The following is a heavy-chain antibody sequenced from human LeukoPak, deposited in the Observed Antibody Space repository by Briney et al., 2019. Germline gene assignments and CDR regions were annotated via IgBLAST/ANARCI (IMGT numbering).Heavy chain of an antibody. CDR1: GGTFSSYA. D-gene: IGHD2-15*01. V-gene: IGHV1-69*06. CDR2: IIPIFGTA. Sequence: SVKVSCKASGGTFSSYAISWVRQAPGQGLEWMGGIIPIFGTANYAQKFQGRVTITADKSTSTAYMELSSLRSEDMAVYYCARAPYCSGGSCYPHFDYWGQGTLVTVSS. J-gene: IGHJ4*02. CDR3: ARAPYCSGGSCYPHFDY.